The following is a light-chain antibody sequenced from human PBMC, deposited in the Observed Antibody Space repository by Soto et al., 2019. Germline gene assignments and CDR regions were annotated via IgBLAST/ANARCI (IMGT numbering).Light chain of an antibody. J-gene: IGLJ3*02. CDR2: EAN. CDR1: SF. Sequence: QSALTQPASVSGSPGQSITISCTGTSFVSWYQQHPGKAPKLLIYEANKRPSGVSDRFSGSNSGNTASLTIAGLQAEDEADYYCCSYGGSGIGVFGGGTKLTVL. V-gene: IGLV2-23*01. CDR3: CSYGGSGIGV.